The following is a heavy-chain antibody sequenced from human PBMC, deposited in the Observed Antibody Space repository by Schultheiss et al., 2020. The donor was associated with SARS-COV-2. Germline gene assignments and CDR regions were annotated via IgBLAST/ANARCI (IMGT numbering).Heavy chain of an antibody. CDR2: ISYDGSNK. D-gene: IGHD3-3*01. Sequence: GGSLRLPCAASGFTFSSYAMHWVRQAPGKGLEWVAVISYDGSNKYYADSVKGRFTISRDNSKNTLYLQMNSLRAEDTAVYYCARDLNDFWSGYWGDYFDYWGQGTLVTVSS. CDR3: ARDLNDFWSGYWGDYFDY. J-gene: IGHJ4*02. V-gene: IGHV3-30*01. CDR1: GFTFSSYA.